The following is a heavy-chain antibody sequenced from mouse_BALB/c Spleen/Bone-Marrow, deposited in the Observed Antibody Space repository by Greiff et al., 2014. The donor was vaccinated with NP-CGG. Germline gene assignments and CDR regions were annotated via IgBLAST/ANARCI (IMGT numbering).Heavy chain of an antibody. CDR3: ARRLLYYFDY. Sequence: VKLMESGAELMKPGASVIISCKATGYTFSSYWIEWVKQRPGHGLEWIGEILPGSGSTNCNEKFKGKATFTADTSSNTAYMQLSSLTSEDSAVYYCARRLLYYFDYWGQGTTLTVSS. CDR1: GYTFSSYW. CDR2: ILPGSGST. D-gene: IGHD1-2*01. J-gene: IGHJ2*01. V-gene: IGHV1-9*01.